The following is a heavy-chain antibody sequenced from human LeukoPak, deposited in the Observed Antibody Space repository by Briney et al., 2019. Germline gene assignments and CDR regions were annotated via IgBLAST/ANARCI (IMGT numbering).Heavy chain of an antibody. V-gene: IGHV3-74*01. CDR2: INSDGGGA. J-gene: IGHJ5*02. CDR1: GITFGNNW. CDR3: ARDVPHNWFDT. Sequence: GGSLRLSCAASGITFGNNWMHWVRQGPGKGLVWISRINSDGGGAIYADSVKGRFTVSRDNATNTLYLQMNSLRAEDTAVYYCARDVPHNWFDTWGQGTLVTVSS.